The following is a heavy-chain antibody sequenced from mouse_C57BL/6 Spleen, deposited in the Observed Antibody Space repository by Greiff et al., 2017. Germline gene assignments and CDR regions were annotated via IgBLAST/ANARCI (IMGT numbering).Heavy chain of an antibody. CDR1: GYTFTSYW. CDR2: IHPNSGST. V-gene: IGHV1-64*01. D-gene: IGHD2-4*01. Sequence: VQLQESGAELVKPGASVKLSCKASGYTFTSYWMHWVKQRPGQGLEWIGMIHPNSGSTNYNEKFKSKATLTVDKSSSTAYMQLSSLTSEDSAVYYCARWAIYYDYYFDYWGQGTTLTVSS. CDR3: ARWAIYYDYYFDY. J-gene: IGHJ2*01.